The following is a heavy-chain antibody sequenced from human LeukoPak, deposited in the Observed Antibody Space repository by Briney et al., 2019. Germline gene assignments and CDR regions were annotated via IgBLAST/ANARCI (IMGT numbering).Heavy chain of an antibody. D-gene: IGHD3-10*01. CDR2: ISSSSVTI. J-gene: IGHJ3*02. V-gene: IGHV3-48*01. CDR3: ARDTHYYGSGSPAFDI. Sequence: GGSLRLSCAASGFTFSSYEMHWVRQPPGKGLEWVSYISSSSVTIHYADSVKGRFTISRDNAKNSLYLQMNSLRAEDTALYYCARDTHYYGSGSPAFDIWGQGTMVTVSS. CDR1: GFTFSSYE.